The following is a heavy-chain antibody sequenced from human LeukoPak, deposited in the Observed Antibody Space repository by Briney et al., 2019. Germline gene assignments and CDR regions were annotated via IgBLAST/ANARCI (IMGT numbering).Heavy chain of an antibody. CDR2: INQDGSEK. CDR1: GLIFRSYW. CDR3: ARESRLYNWNHLGY. V-gene: IGHV3-7*01. Sequence: PGRSLRLSCEVSGLIFRSYWMSWARQAPGKGLEWVANINQDGSEKYFVDSVRGRFTISRDNSKNTLYLQMNSLRAEDTAVYYCARESRLYNWNHLGYWGQGTLVTVSS. D-gene: IGHD1-20*01. J-gene: IGHJ4*02.